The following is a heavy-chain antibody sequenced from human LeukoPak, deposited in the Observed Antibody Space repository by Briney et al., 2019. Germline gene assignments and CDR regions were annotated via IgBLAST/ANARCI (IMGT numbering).Heavy chain of an antibody. CDR1: GGSISSSGYY. Sequence: SETLSLTCTVSGGSISSSGYYWGWIRQPPGKGLEWIGSIYYSRRTYYNPSLKSRVTISVDTSKNQSSLKLSSVTAADTAVYYCARLRVRGYGYGPWEGPTWLDYWGQGTLVTVSS. CDR3: ARLRVRGYGYGPWEGPTWLDY. V-gene: IGHV4-39*07. D-gene: IGHD5-18*01. CDR2: IYYSRRT. J-gene: IGHJ4*02.